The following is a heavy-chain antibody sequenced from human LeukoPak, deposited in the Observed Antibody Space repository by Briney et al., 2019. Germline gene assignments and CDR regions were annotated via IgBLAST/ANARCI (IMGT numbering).Heavy chain of an antibody. CDR3: ALGYCSSTSCRYYYYYYMDV. CDR1: GYTFTSYG. J-gene: IGHJ6*03. Sequence: ASVKVSCKASGYTFTSYGISWVRQAPGQGLEWMGWINPNSGGTNYAQKFQGRVTMTRDTSISTAYMELSRLRSDDTAVYYCALGYCSSTSCRYYYYYYMDVWGKGTTVTVSS. D-gene: IGHD2-2*01. V-gene: IGHV1-2*02. CDR2: INPNSGGT.